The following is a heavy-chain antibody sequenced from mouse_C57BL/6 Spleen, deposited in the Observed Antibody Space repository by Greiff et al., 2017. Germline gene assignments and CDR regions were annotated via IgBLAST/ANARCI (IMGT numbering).Heavy chain of an antibody. CDR3: ARPSSGYFDY. D-gene: IGHD3-2*02. V-gene: IGHV1-53*01. CDR1: GYTFTSYW. CDR2: INPSNGGN. J-gene: IGHJ2*01. Sequence: QVQLQQPGTELVKPGASVKLSCKASGYTFTSYWMHWVKQRPGQGLEWIGNINPSNGGNNYNEKFKSKATLTVDTSSSTSYMKLSSLTSEDSAVYYCARPSSGYFDYWGQGTTLTVSS.